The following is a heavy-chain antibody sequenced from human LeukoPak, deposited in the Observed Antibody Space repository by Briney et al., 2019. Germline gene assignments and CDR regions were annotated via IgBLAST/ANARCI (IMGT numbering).Heavy chain of an antibody. J-gene: IGHJ4*02. CDR1: VYTFTGYY. CDR2: INPNSGGT. Sequence: ASVKVSCKASVYTFTGYYMHWVRQAPGQGLEWMGWINPNSGGTNYAQKFQGRVTMTRDTSISTAYLELSRLRSDDTAVYYCARGAPVGVPYGYWGQGTLVTVSS. V-gene: IGHV1-2*02. D-gene: IGHD1-26*01. CDR3: ARGAPVGVPYGY.